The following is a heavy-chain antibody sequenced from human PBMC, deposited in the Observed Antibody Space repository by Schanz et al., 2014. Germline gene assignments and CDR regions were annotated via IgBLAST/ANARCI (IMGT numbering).Heavy chain of an antibody. Sequence: EVQLVESGGGLVQPGGSLRLSCAASGFSVGNKYMNWVRQAPGKGLEWVSAISGNGGSTYYADSVKGRFTISRDSSKNTLYLQMNSLRPEDTAIYYCAKNQYDDADLSSFYFVFWGQGTLVTVSS. J-gene: IGHJ4*02. CDR2: ISGNGGST. CDR1: GFSVGNKY. CDR3: AKNQYDDADLSSFYFVF. V-gene: IGHV3-23*04. D-gene: IGHD3-3*01.